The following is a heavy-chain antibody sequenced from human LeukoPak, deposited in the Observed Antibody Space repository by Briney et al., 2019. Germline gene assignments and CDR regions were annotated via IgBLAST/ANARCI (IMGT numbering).Heavy chain of an antibody. Sequence: GGSLRLSCAASGFTFSSYGMNWVRQAPGQGLEWVSSISVSGGSTYYAHSVKGRFTISGDNSKNTLYLQMNSLRAEDTAVYYCATQQWLVSDFDYWGQGTLVTVSS. J-gene: IGHJ4*02. CDR1: GFTFSSYG. CDR3: ATQQWLVSDFDY. D-gene: IGHD6-19*01. CDR2: ISVSGGST. V-gene: IGHV3-23*01.